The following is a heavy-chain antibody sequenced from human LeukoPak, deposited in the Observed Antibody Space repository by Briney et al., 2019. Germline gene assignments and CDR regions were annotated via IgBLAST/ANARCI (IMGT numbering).Heavy chain of an antibody. J-gene: IGHJ6*02. D-gene: IGHD1-26*01. V-gene: IGHV1-46*01. Sequence: ASVKVSCKVSGYTLTELSMHWVRQAPGQGLEWMGIINPSGGSTSYAQKFQGRVTMTRDTSTSTVYMELSSLRSEDTAVYYCVHSDDGMDVWGQGTTVTVSS. CDR3: VHSDDGMDV. CDR1: GYTLTELS. CDR2: INPSGGST.